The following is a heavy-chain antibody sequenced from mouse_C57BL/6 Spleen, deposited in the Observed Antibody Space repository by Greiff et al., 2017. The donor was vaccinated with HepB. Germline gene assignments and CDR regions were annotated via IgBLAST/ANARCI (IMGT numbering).Heavy chain of an antibody. CDR1: GFTFSSYT. Sequence: EVQVVESGGGLVKPGGSLKLSCAASGFTFSSYTMSWVRQTPEKRLEWVATISGGGGNTYYPDSVKGRFTISRDNAKNTLYQQMSRLRSEDTALYYCARPPNWDVSWYFDVWGTGTTVTVSS. CDR3: ARPPNWDVSWYFDV. D-gene: IGHD4-1*01. V-gene: IGHV5-9*01. J-gene: IGHJ1*03. CDR2: ISGGGGNT.